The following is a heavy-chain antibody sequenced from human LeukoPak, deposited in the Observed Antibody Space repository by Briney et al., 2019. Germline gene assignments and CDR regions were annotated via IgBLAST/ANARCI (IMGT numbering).Heavy chain of an antibody. CDR3: ARAVRTYYYGSGSLHYFYYMDV. D-gene: IGHD3-10*01. Sequence: GGSLRLSCAASGFTFSIYSMKWVRQAPGKGLEWVSAISGSGGSTYYADSVKGRFTISRDNSKNSLYLQMNSLRAEDTALYLCARAVRTYYYGSGSLHYFYYMDVWGKGTTVTISS. V-gene: IGHV3-23*01. CDR1: GFTFSIYS. CDR2: ISGSGGST. J-gene: IGHJ6*03.